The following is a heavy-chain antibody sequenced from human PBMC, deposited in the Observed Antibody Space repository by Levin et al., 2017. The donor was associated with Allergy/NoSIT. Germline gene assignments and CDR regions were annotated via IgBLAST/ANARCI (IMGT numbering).Heavy chain of an antibody. Sequence: LSLTCAASGFTFSSYAMSWVRQAPGKGLEWVSAISGSGGSTYYADSVKGRFTISRDNSKNTLYLQMNSLRAEDTAVYYCAKGSWGAYCGGDCYSWGYYFDYWGQGTLVTVSS. J-gene: IGHJ4*02. V-gene: IGHV3-23*01. CDR2: ISGSGGST. CDR1: GFTFSSYA. CDR3: AKGSWGAYCGGDCYSWGYYFDY. D-gene: IGHD2-21*01.